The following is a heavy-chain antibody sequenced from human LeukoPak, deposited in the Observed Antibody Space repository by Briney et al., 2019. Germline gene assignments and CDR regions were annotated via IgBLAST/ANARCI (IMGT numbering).Heavy chain of an antibody. J-gene: IGHJ3*02. V-gene: IGHV5-51*01. Sequence: GESLKISCKGSGYSFTSYWIGWVRQMPGKGLEWMGIIYPGDSDTRYSLSFQGQVTISADKSINTAYLQWSSLKASDTAMYYCARLYTGSSGAFDIWGQGTMVTVSS. D-gene: IGHD1-26*01. CDR1: GYSFTSYW. CDR3: ARLYTGSSGAFDI. CDR2: IYPGDSDT.